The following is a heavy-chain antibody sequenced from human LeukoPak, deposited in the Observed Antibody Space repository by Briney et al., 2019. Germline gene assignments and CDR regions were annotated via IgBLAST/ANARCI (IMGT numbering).Heavy chain of an antibody. CDR2: ISGSGGST. CDR1: GFTFSNYA. V-gene: IGHV3-23*01. CDR3: ANFPRYDFWSGYSMNFDY. Sequence: GGSLRLSCAASGFTFSNYAMSWVRQAPGKGLEWVSTISGSGGSTYYADSVKGRFTISRDNSKNTLYLQMNSLRAEDTAVYYCANFPRYDFWSGYSMNFDYWGQGTLVTVSS. J-gene: IGHJ4*02. D-gene: IGHD3-3*01.